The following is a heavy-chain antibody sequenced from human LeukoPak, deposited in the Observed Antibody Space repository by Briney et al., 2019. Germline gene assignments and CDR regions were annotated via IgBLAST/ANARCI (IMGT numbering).Heavy chain of an antibody. D-gene: IGHD3-22*01. Sequence: GGSLRLSCAASGFTVSSNYMSWVRQAPGKGLEWVSVIYSGGSTYYADSVKGRFTISRDNSKDTLYLQMNSLRAEDTAVYYCARDSSGCYPYWGQGTLVTVSS. CDR3: ARDSSGCYPY. CDR2: IYSGGST. CDR1: GFTVSSNY. V-gene: IGHV3-53*01. J-gene: IGHJ4*02.